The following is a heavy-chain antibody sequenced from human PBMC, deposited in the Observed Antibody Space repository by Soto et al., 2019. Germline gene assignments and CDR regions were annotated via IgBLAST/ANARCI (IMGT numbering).Heavy chain of an antibody. CDR1: GYTFTTYG. V-gene: IGHV1-18*01. CDR2: INVYTGNT. CDR3: ARFYGSGNFPYDY. D-gene: IGHD3-10*01. J-gene: IGHJ4*02. Sequence: QVQLVQSGAEIKKPGASVEVSCKASGYTFTTYGITWVRQAPGQGLGWMGWINVYTGNTDYAQKVQGRVTMTTDTSTSTAYMELRSLRSDDTAVYYCARFYGSGNFPYDYWGQGTLVTVSS.